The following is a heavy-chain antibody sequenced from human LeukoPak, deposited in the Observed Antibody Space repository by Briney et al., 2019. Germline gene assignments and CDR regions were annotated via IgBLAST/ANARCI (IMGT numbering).Heavy chain of an antibody. J-gene: IGHJ4*02. D-gene: IGHD5-12*01. CDR3: ASERLRG. CDR2: ISGGDDI. Sequence: PGGSLRLSCAASGFTVNSNFMSWVRQAAGKGLECVSLISGGDDIYYADSVKGRFTISRDNSKNTVYLQMNSLGAEDTAVYYCASERLRGWGQGTLVTVSS. V-gene: IGHV3-66*01. CDR1: GFTVNSNF.